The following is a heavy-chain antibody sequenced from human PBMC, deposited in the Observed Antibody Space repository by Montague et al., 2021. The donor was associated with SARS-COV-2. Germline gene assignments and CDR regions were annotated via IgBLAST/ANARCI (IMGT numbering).Heavy chain of an antibody. Sequence: SETLSLTCTVSGGSIRSSNCYWGWIRQPPGKGLEWIGSIYYSGSTSYNPSLKSRVTISLDTSRNQFSLKVNSMTAADTAVYYCATIAIPIRYFDYWGQGTLVTVSS. V-gene: IGHV4-39*07. CDR2: IYYSGST. CDR3: ATIAIPIRYFDY. CDR1: GGSIRSSNCY. J-gene: IGHJ4*02. D-gene: IGHD2-2*02.